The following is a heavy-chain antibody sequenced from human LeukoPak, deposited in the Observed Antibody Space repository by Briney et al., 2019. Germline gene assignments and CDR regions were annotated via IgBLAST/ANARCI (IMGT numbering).Heavy chain of an antibody. CDR3: ARVLPKYFDFLTGFYYYYGMDV. J-gene: IGHJ6*02. V-gene: IGHV3-13*01. D-gene: IGHD3-9*01. CDR2: IGSAGDT. CDR1: GFTFSSYD. Sequence: HPGESLRLSCAASGFTFSSYDMHWVRQPTGKGLEWVSGIGSAGDTYYPDSVKGRFTISRDNAKNSLYLQMNSLRAGDTAVYYCARVLPKYFDFLTGFYYYYGMDVWGQGTTVTVSS.